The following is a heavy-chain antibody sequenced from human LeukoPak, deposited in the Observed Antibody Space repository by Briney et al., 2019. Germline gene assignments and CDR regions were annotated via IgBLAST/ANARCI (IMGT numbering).Heavy chain of an antibody. CDR3: ARYKSGYSSGVYFDY. CDR2: ISGSGGST. J-gene: IGHJ4*02. V-gene: IGHV3-23*01. D-gene: IGHD6-19*01. CDR1: GFTFSSYA. Sequence: GGSLRLSCAASGFTFSSYAMSWVRQAPGKGLEWVSAISGSGGSTYYADSVKGRFTISRDNSKNTLYLQMNSLRAEDTAVYYCARYKSGYSSGVYFDYWGQGTLVTVSS.